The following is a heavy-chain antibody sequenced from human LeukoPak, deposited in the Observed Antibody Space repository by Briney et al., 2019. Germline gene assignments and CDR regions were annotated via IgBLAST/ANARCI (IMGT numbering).Heavy chain of an antibody. CDR3: ARDPWESYGGRYYFYGMDV. CDR2: ISYDGSNK. D-gene: IGHD4-23*01. Sequence: PGRSLRLSCAASGFTFGRFGIHWVRQAPGKGLEWVAVISYDGSNKYYADSVKGRFTIPRDNSNNTLYLQMNSLRAEDTGVYHCARDPWESYGGRYYFYGMDVWGQGTTVSVSS. J-gene: IGHJ6*02. V-gene: IGHV3-30*03. CDR1: GFTFGRFG.